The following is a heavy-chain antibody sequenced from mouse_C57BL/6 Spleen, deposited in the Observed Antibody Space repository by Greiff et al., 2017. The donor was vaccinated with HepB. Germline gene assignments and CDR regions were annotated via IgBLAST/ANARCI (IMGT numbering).Heavy chain of an antibody. V-gene: IGHV1-72*01. CDR3: ARRADYDVDAMDY. Sequence: VQLQQPGAELVKPGASVKLSCKASGYTFTSYWMHWVKQRPGRGLEWIGRIDPNSGGTKYNEKFKSKATLTVDKPSSTAYMQRSSLTSEDSAVYYCARRADYDVDAMDYWGQGTSVTVSS. CDR2: IDPNSGGT. CDR1: GYTFTSYW. D-gene: IGHD2-4*01. J-gene: IGHJ4*01.